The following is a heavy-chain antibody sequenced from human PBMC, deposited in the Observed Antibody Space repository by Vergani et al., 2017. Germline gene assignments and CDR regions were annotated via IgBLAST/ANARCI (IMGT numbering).Heavy chain of an antibody. V-gene: IGHV1-69*11. CDR2: IIAILGTA. CDR3: ARDLXPAVGLGFYHYMYV. CDR1: GGTFSNYA. Sequence: QVQLVQSGAEVKKPGSSVKVSCKASGGTFSNYAIIWVRQAPGQGLEWMGGIIAILGTAHYAQKFQGRVTITADESTSTAYMELSSLRSEDTAIYYCARDLXPAVGLGFYHYMYVWREGTSVIVSS. J-gene: IGHJ6*03. D-gene: IGHD3-16*01.